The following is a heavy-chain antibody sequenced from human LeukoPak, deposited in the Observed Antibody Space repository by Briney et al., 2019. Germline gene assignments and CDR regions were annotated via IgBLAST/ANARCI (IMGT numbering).Heavy chain of an antibody. CDR2: IYYSGGT. CDR1: GGSISSSSYY. CDR3: ARDGRAFDY. J-gene: IGHJ4*02. D-gene: IGHD1-26*01. V-gene: IGHV4-61*01. Sequence: SETLSLTCTVSGGSISSSSYYWSWIRQPPGKGLEWIGYIYYSGGTNYNPSLKSRVTISVDTSKNQFSLKLSSVTAADTAVYYCARDGRAFDYWGQGTLVTVSS.